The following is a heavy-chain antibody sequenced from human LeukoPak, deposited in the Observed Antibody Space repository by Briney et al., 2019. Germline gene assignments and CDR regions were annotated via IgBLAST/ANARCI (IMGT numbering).Heavy chain of an antibody. CDR1: GLTFSAYA. CDR2: ISNSGETT. CDR3: AKQGPRGFFGY. V-gene: IGHV3-23*01. Sequence: GGSLRLSCAASGLTFSAYAMSWVRQAPGKGLEWVSTISNSGETTFTADLVKGRFTISRDNSKNTVSLQMNSLGVEDTAVYFCAKQGPRGFFGYWGQGTLVTVSS. J-gene: IGHJ4*02. D-gene: IGHD3-10*01.